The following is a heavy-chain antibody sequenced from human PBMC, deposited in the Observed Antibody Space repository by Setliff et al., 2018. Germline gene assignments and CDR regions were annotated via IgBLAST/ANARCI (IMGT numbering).Heavy chain of an antibody. CDR3: VRVRITPYCMDV. CDR2: VYTTGST. CDR1: GGSMGSYY. V-gene: IGHV4-4*07. Sequence: SETLSLTCTVSGGSMGSYYWTWIRQSAGKGLEWIGRVYTTGSTAFNPSLNSRVTMSLGKSKNQFSLKLYSVTAADTAVYFCVRVRITPYCMDVWGKGTTVTVSS. D-gene: IGHD3-10*01. J-gene: IGHJ6*03.